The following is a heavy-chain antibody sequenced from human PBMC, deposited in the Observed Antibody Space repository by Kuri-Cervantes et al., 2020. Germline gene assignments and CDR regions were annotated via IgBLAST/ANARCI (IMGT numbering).Heavy chain of an antibody. CDR3: ARDRSSGWTYYFDY. D-gene: IGHD6-19*01. J-gene: IGHJ4*02. V-gene: IGHV3-30-3*01. CDR2: ISYDGSNK. CDR1: GFTFSSYA. Sequence: GESLKISCAASGFTFSSYAMHWVRQAPGKGLEWVAVISYDGSNKYYADSVKGRSTISRDNSKNTLYLQMNSLRAEDTAVYYCARDRSSGWTYYFDYWGQGTLVTVSS.